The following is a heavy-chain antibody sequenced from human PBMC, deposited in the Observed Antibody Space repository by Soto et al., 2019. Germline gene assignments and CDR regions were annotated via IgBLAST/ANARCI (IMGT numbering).Heavy chain of an antibody. J-gene: IGHJ5*02. CDR3: ARESSRTSANWFDP. CDR2: IGTTGTI. V-gene: IGHV3-11*01. CDR1: GFSFTDYY. Sequence: QVQLVESGGGLVKPGGSLRLSCEVSGFSFTDYYMSWIRQAPGKGLEWISYIGTTGTIYHADSVRGRFAVSRDIAKNSLYLQINHLRADDTAVYYCARESSRTSANWFDPWGQGTLVTVSS. D-gene: IGHD2-2*01.